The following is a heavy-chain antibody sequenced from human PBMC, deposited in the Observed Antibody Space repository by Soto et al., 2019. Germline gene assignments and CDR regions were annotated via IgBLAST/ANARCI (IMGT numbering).Heavy chain of an antibody. CDR3: ARAWGFYFDF. CDR1: GVSISTDIRY. Sequence: SETLSLTCTVSGVSISTDIRYWGWIRQPPGKGLEWIGYFYYSGSTNYNPSLKSRVTISVDTSKNQFSLKLSSVTAADTAVYYCARAWGFYFDFWARGILVTVS. J-gene: IGHJ4*02. CDR2: FYYSGST. V-gene: IGHV4-61*01. D-gene: IGHD1-26*01.